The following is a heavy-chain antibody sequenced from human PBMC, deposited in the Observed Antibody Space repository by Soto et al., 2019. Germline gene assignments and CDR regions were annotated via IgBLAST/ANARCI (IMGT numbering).Heavy chain of an antibody. J-gene: IGHJ4*02. CDR1: GFTFSSYG. Sequence: QVQLVESGGGVVQPGRSLRLSCAASGFTFSSYGMHWVRQAPGKGLEWVAVIWYDGSNKYYADSVKGRFTISRDNSKNTRYLQMNSLRAEDTAVYYCARGRDQYSYGYTDYWGQGTLVTVSS. CDR3: ARGRDQYSYGYTDY. V-gene: IGHV3-33*01. D-gene: IGHD5-18*01. CDR2: IWYDGSNK.